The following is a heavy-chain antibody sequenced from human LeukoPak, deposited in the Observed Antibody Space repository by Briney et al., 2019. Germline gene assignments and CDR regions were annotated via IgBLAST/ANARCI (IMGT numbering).Heavy chain of an antibody. CDR2: ISGSGGAT. CDR1: GFTFSSFA. D-gene: IGHD4-17*01. V-gene: IGHV3-23*01. Sequence: GGSLRLSCAASGFTFSSFAMSWVRQAPGKGLEWVSTISGSGGATNYADSVKGRFTFSRDNSKNTLYLQMNSLRAEDTAVYYCAKDLPDYGDYIEGYWGQGTLVTVSS. J-gene: IGHJ4*02. CDR3: AKDLPDYGDYIEGY.